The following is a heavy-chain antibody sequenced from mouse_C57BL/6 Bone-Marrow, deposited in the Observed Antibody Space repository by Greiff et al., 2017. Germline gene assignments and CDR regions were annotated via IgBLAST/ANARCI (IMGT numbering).Heavy chain of an antibody. V-gene: IGHV1-7*01. CDR1: GYTFTSYW. CDR3: ARTRVRLRRWAMDY. J-gene: IGHJ4*01. D-gene: IGHD2-14*01. CDR2: INPSSGYT. Sequence: QVQLQQSGAELAKPGASVKLSCKASGYTFTSYWMHWVKQRPGQGLEWIGYINPSSGYTTYNQKFQDTATLTADKSSSTASMQLRSLTYEDSAVYYCARTRVRLRRWAMDYWGQGTSVTVSS.